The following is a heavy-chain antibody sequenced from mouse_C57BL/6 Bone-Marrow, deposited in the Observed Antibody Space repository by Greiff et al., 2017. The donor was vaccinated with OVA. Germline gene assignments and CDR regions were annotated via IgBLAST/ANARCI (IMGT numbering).Heavy chain of an antibody. CDR3: ARSEYDCFDY. CDR2: ISSGSSTI. V-gene: IGHV5-17*01. CDR1: GFTFSDYG. D-gene: IGHD5-1*01. J-gene: IGHJ2*01. Sequence: EVQGVESGGGLVKPGGSLKLSCAASGFTFSDYGMHWVRQAPEQGLEWVAYISSGSSTINYADTVKGRFTITRDNAKNTLFLQMTSLRSEDTAMYYCARSEYDCFDYGGQGTTLTVSS.